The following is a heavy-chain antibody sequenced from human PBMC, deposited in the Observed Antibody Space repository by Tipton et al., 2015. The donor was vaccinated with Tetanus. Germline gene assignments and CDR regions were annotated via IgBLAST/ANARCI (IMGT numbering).Heavy chain of an antibody. V-gene: IGHV1-46*01. J-gene: IGHJ5*01. CDR2: INPSGGST. Sequence: QSGPEVKKPGASVKVSCKASGYTFTRYYIHWMRQAPGQGLEWMGEINPSGGSTNYAQKFQARVTMTRDTSTSTVYLDVSSLTSEDTAVYYCARTQDGYNSGWFDSWGQGTLLTVSS. CDR3: ARTQDGYNSGWFDS. CDR1: GYTFTRYY. D-gene: IGHD3-10*01.